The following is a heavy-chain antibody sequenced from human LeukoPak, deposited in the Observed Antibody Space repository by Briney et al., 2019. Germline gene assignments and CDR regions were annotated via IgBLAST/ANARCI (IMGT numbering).Heavy chain of an antibody. V-gene: IGHV4-30-4*02. CDR2: IYYSGST. Sequence: PSETLSLTCTVSGGSISSGDYYWSWIRQPPGKGLEWIGYIYYSGSTYYNPSLKSRVTISVDTSKNQFSLKLSSVTAADTAVYYCARVPGPLYCSSTSCYSFDYWGQGTLVTVSS. CDR1: GGSISSGDYY. CDR3: ARVPGPLYCSSTSCYSFDY. J-gene: IGHJ4*02. D-gene: IGHD2-2*02.